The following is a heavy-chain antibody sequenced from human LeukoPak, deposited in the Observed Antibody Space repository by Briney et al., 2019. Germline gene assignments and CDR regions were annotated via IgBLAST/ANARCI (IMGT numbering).Heavy chain of an antibody. CDR3: ARLRLGYCSGGSCYPGAFDI. CDR2: IYYSGST. Sequence: SETLSLTCTVSGGSISSGDYYWSWIRQPPGKGLEWIGYIYYSGSTYYNPSLKSRVTISVDTSKNQFSLKLSSVTAADTAVYYCARLRLGYCSGGSCYPGAFDIWGQGTMVTVSS. V-gene: IGHV4-30-4*01. D-gene: IGHD2-15*01. J-gene: IGHJ3*02. CDR1: GGSISSGDYY.